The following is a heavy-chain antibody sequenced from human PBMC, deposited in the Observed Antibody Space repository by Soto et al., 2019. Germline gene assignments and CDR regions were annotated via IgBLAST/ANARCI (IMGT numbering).Heavy chain of an antibody. CDR3: AKDTSGWRPQDFDY. D-gene: IGHD6-19*01. CDR2: ISGSGGST. V-gene: IGHV3-23*01. J-gene: IGHJ4*02. CDR1: GCTFSSYA. Sequence: GGSLRLSCAAAGCTFSSYAMSWVRQAPGKGLEWVSVISGSGGSTYYADSVKGRFTISRDNSKNTLYLQMNSLRAEDTAVYYCAKDTSGWRPQDFDYWGQGTLVTVSS.